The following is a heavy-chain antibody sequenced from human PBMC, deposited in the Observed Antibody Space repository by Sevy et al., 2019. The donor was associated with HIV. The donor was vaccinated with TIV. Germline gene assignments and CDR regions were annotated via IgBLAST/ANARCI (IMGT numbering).Heavy chain of an antibody. CDR2: ISNDGSNK. CDR1: GFSFRNYG. Sequence: GGALRLSCAASGFSFRNYGMHWVRQAPGKGLEWVAFISNDGSNKYYADSVKGRFTISRDNSQNTLYLQVNNVRADETVVFYCAKNIWTGYYVPHGYWGQGTLVTVSS. V-gene: IGHV3-30*02. D-gene: IGHD3-9*01. CDR3: AKNIWTGYYVPHGY. J-gene: IGHJ4*02.